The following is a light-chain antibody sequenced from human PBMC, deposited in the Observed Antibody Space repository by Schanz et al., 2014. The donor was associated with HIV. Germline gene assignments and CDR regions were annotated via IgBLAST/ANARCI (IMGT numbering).Light chain of an antibody. CDR3: QQRSNWLT. V-gene: IGKV3-15*01. Sequence: EIVMTQSPGTLSVSPGERATLSCRASQTVSNNLAWYQQKPGQAPRLLIYGASTRATGIPARFSGSGSGTEFTLTISSLQSEDFAVYYCQQRSNWLTFGGGTKVEIK. J-gene: IGKJ4*01. CDR1: QTVSNN. CDR2: GAS.